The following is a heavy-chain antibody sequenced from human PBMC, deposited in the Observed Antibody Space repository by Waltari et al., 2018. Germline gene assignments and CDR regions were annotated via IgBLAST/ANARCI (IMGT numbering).Heavy chain of an antibody. CDR2: MNPKSGDT. Sequence: QVQLVQSGAEVKKPGASLKVSCKASGYTFTKYDIHWARHATGKGLEWMGWMNPKSGDTGYVEKFQGRVTMTSDTSIATVYMELSSLTSEDTAVYYCTRGAHCNGSTCYSDWFDPWGQGTLVTVSS. V-gene: IGHV1-8*01. CDR3: TRGAHCNGSTCYSDWFDP. J-gene: IGHJ5*02. CDR1: GYTFTKYD. D-gene: IGHD3-22*01.